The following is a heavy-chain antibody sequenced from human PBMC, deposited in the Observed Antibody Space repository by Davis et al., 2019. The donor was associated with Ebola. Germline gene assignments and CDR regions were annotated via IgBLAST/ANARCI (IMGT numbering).Heavy chain of an antibody. V-gene: IGHV3-23*01. CDR3: AKSPRAAYYYYGMDV. CDR1: GFTFSSYS. CDR2: ISGSGGSK. Sequence: GESLKISCAASGFTFSSYSMNWVRQAPGKGLEWVSAISGSGGSKYYADSVKGRFTISRDNSKNTLYLQMNSLRAEDTAVYYCAKSPRAAYYYYGMDVWGQGTTVTVSS. J-gene: IGHJ6*02. D-gene: IGHD2-15*01.